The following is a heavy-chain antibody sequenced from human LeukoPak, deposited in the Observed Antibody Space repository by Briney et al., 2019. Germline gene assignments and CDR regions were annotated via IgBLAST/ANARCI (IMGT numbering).Heavy chain of an antibody. Sequence: PSETLSLTCTVSGGSISTYYWNWIRQPAGKGLEWIGRIHTTGGTVYNPSLKSRVTISVDTSKNQFSLKLRSVTAADTAVYYCARGLIKGIAVAGTGWGQGTLVTVSS. J-gene: IGHJ4*02. CDR2: IHTTGGT. V-gene: IGHV4-4*07. CDR1: GGSISTYY. CDR3: ARGLIKGIAVAGTG. D-gene: IGHD6-19*01.